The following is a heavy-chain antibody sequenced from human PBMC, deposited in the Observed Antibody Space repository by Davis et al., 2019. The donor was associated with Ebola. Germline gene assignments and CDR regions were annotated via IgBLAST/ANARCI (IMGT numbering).Heavy chain of an antibody. V-gene: IGHV1-69*13. D-gene: IGHD2-15*01. CDR1: GGTFRNYA. J-gene: IGHJ5*02. Sequence: SVPVPCKASGGTFRNYAISWVRQAPGQGLEWMGGIAPMFGTASYAQEFQGRVTITADESTSTAYMDLSSLKSEDTAVYYCAREGGYCSGGTCYHAWFDPWGQGTLVIVSS. CDR2: IAPMFGTA. CDR3: AREGGYCSGGTCYHAWFDP.